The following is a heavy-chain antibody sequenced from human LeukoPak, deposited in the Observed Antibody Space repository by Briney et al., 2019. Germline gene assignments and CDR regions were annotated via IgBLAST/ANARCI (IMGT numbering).Heavy chain of an antibody. CDR2: IYHSGST. V-gene: IGHV4-59*12. CDR3: ARVGFSLSSSWFDP. J-gene: IGHJ5*02. D-gene: IGHD6-13*01. CDR1: GGSISSYY. Sequence: SETLSLTCTVSGGSISSYYWSWIRQPSGKGLEWIGYIYHSGSTYYNPSLKSRVTISVDRSKNQFSLKLSSVTAADTAVYYCARVGFSLSSSWFDPWGQGTLVTVSS.